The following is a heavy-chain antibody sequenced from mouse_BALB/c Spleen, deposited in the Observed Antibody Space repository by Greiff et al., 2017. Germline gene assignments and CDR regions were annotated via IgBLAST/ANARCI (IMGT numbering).Heavy chain of an antibody. D-gene: IGHD1-2*01. CDR2: ISSGGST. CDR1: GFTFSSYA. V-gene: IGHV5-6-5*01. J-gene: IGHJ4*01. Sequence: EVQLVESGGGLVKPGGSLKLSCAASGFTFSSYAMSWVRQTPEKRLEWVASISSGGSTYYPDSVKGRFTISRDNARNILYLQMSSLRSEDTAMYYCARALRLRDYAMDYWGQGTSVTVSS. CDR3: ARALRLRDYAMDY.